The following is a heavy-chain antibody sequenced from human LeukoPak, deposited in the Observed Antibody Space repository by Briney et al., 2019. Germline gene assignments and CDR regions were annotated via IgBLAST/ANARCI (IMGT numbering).Heavy chain of an antibody. V-gene: IGHV4-59*06. J-gene: IGHJ3*02. CDR2: IYYSGST. CDR1: GGSISSYY. CDR3: AKSREEIRGLDAFDI. D-gene: IGHD5-24*01. Sequence: SETLSLTCTVSGGSISSYYWSWIRQPPGKGLEWIGYIYYSGSTYYNPSLKSRVTISVDTSKNQFSLKLSSVTAADTAVYYCAKSREEIRGLDAFDIWGQGTMVTVSS.